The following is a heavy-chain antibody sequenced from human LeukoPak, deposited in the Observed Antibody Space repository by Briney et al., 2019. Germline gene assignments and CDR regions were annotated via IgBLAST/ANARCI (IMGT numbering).Heavy chain of an antibody. D-gene: IGHD3-10*01. Sequence: GGSLRLSCAASGFTFSSYSMNWVRQAPGKGLEWVSYISGSSSTIYYAGSVKGRFTITRDNANNSLYLQMNSLRAEDTAVYYCARDIPDMVRGVFSYYFNSWGQGTLVTVSS. CDR3: ARDIPDMVRGVFSYYFNS. V-gene: IGHV3-48*04. CDR1: GFTFSSYS. J-gene: IGHJ4*02. CDR2: ISGSSSTI.